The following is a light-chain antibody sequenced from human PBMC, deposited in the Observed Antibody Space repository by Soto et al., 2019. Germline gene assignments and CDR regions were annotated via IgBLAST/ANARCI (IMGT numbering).Light chain of an antibody. V-gene: IGKV1-5*01. J-gene: IGKJ1*01. CDR2: DAS. Sequence: DIQMTQSPSTLSASVGDRVTITCRASQSITRWLARYQQKPGKGPTLLIYDASNLENGVPSRFSGSGSGTEFTLTITSLQSADFATYYCQQYKTYPWTFGQGTKVEI. CDR1: QSITRW. CDR3: QQYKTYPWT.